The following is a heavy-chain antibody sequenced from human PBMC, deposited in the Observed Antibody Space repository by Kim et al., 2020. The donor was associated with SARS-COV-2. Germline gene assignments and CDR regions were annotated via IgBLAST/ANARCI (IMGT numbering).Heavy chain of an antibody. D-gene: IGHD5-12*01. CDR3: AKGLEMATINRRDAFDI. V-gene: IGHV3-9*01. J-gene: IGHJ3*02. CDR1: GFTFDDYA. CDR2: ISWNSGSI. Sequence: GGSLRLSCAASGFTFDDYAMHWVRQAPGKGLEWVSGISWNSGSIGYADSVKGRFTISRDNAKNSLYLQMNSLRAEDTALYYCAKGLEMATINRRDAFDIWGQGTMVTVSS.